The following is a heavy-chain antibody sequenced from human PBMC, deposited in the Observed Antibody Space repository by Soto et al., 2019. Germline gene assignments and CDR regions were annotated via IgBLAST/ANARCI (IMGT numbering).Heavy chain of an antibody. Sequence: QVQLVQSGAEVKKPGASVKVSCKASGYTFTSYGISWVRQAPGQGLEWMGWINVYNGNTNYAQKLQGRVTMTTDTXXXXXXXXXXXXXXXXXXXXXXXXXXSRGXYDYWGQGTLVTVSS. CDR2: INVYNGNT. CDR1: GYTFTSYG. J-gene: IGHJ4*02. D-gene: IGHD3-10*01. V-gene: IGHV1-18*01. CDR3: XXXXSRGXYDY.